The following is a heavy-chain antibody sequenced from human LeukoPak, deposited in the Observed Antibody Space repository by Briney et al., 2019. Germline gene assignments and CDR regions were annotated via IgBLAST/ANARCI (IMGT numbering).Heavy chain of an antibody. J-gene: IGHJ5*02. Sequence: GRSLRLSCAASGFTVSSNYMSWVRQAPGKGLEWVSVIYSGGSTYYADSVKGRFTISRDNSKNTLYLQMNSLRAEDTAVYYCARTVRGVIWFDPWGQGTLVTVSS. V-gene: IGHV3-53*01. CDR3: ARTVRGVIWFDP. D-gene: IGHD3-10*01. CDR1: GFTVSSNY. CDR2: IYSGGST.